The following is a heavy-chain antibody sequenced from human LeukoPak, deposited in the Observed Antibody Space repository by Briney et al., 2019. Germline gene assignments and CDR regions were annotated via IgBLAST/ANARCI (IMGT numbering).Heavy chain of an antibody. CDR2: INPSGGST. Sequence: GASVKVSCKASGYTFTSYYMHWVRQAPGQGLEWMGIINPSGGSTSYAQKFQGRVTMTRDTSTSTVYMELSSLRPEDTAVYYCARDDYYDSSGYSPEGYWGQGTLVTVSS. CDR1: GYTFTSYY. D-gene: IGHD3-22*01. J-gene: IGHJ4*02. CDR3: ARDDYYDSSGYSPEGY. V-gene: IGHV1-46*01.